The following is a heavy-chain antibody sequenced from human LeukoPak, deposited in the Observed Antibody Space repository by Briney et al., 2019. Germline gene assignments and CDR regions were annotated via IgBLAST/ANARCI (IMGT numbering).Heavy chain of an antibody. CDR1: GFTFSSYG. CDR2: IWDDGSNK. Sequence: GGSLRLACAASGFTFSSYGMDWVRQAPGKGLEWGAVIWDDGSNKYYADSVKGRFTISRDNSKNTLSLQMNSLTAEDTAVYYCARGIDYYGSGSSPLPFQHWGQGTLVTVSS. V-gene: IGHV3-33*01. J-gene: IGHJ1*01. CDR3: ARGIDYYGSGSSPLPFQH. D-gene: IGHD3-10*01.